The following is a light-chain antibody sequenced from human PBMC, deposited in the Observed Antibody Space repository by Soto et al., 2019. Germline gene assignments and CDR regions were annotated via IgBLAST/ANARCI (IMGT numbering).Light chain of an antibody. CDR1: QGISSY. J-gene: IGKJ5*01. CDR2: AAS. Sequence: IQLTQSPSFLSASVGDRFTITCRASQGISSYLAWYQQKPGKAPKLLIYAASTLQSGVPSRFSGSGSGTEFTLTISCLQSEDFATYYCQQYYSYPYTLGQGTRLEIK. CDR3: QQYYSYPYT. V-gene: IGKV1-9*01.